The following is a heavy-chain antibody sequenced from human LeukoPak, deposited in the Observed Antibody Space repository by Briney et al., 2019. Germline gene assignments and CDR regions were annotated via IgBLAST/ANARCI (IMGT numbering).Heavy chain of an antibody. CDR3: ARDLVGSTNWFDL. Sequence: GPVKVSCKASGYTFTGYYMHWVRQAPGQGLEWMGWINPNSGATNYVQKFQGRVTMTRDTSVSTAYMELSRLTSDDTAVYYCARDLVGSTNWFDLWGQGTLVTVSS. CDR1: GYTFTGYY. D-gene: IGHD2-8*02. V-gene: IGHV1-2*02. J-gene: IGHJ5*02. CDR2: INPNSGAT.